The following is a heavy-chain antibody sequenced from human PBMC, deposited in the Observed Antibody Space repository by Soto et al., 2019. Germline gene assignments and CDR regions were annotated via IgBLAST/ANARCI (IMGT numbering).Heavy chain of an antibody. CDR2: IYYSGST. Sequence: PSETLSLTCTVSGGSISSSSYYWGWIRQPPGKGLEWIGSIYYSGSTYYSPSLKSRVTISVDTSKNQFSLKLSSVTAADTAVYYCARHRSSSWYGYYYGMDVWGQGTTVT. J-gene: IGHJ6*02. CDR1: GGSISSSSYY. CDR3: ARHRSSSWYGYYYGMDV. D-gene: IGHD6-13*01. V-gene: IGHV4-39*01.